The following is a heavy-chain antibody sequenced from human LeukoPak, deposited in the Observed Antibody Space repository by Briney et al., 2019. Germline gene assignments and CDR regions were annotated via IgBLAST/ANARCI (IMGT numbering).Heavy chain of an antibody. Sequence: GGSLRLSCAASGFTFTVYGIHWVRQAPGKGLEWVAVISYDGSNKYYADSVKGRFTISRDNSKNTLYLQMNSLRAEDTAVYYCAKGRYGSVSGGFNIWGQGTTVTVSS. CDR1: GFTFTVYG. CDR2: ISYDGSNK. D-gene: IGHD3-10*01. V-gene: IGHV3-30*18. CDR3: AKGRYGSVSGGFNI. J-gene: IGHJ3*02.